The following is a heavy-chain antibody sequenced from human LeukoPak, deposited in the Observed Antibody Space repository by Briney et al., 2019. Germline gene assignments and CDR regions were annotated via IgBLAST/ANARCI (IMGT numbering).Heavy chain of an antibody. J-gene: IGHJ3*02. D-gene: IGHD3-22*01. CDR3: ARDRGIVTQDAFDI. CDR2: IYYSGST. Sequence: SETLSLTCTVSGGSISSGSYYWSWIRQPAGKGLEWIGYIYYSGSTNYNPSLKSRVTISVDTSKNQFSLKLSSVTAADTAVYYCARDRGIVTQDAFDIWGQGTMVTVSS. V-gene: IGHV4-61*10. CDR1: GGSISSGSYY.